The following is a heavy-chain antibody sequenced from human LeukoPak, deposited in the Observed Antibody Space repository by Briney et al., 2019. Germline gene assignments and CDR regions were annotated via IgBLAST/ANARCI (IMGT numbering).Heavy chain of an antibody. CDR1: GYTFTSYA. J-gene: IGHJ6*02. Sequence: SVKVSCKASGYTFTSYAKNWVRQAPGQGLEWMGGIIPIFGTANYVQKFQGRVTITADESTSTAYMELSSLRSEDTAVYYCARGTVMVYARYYYYYGMDVWGQGTTVTVSS. CDR3: ARGTVMVYARYYYYYGMDV. D-gene: IGHD5/OR15-5a*01. CDR2: IIPIFGTA. V-gene: IGHV1-69*13.